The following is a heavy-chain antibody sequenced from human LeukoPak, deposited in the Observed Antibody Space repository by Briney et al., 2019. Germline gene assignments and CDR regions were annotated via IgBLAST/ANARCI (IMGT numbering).Heavy chain of an antibody. CDR2: FSGSGGST. CDR3: AKEIQY. CDR1: GFTFSSYA. J-gene: IGHJ4*02. V-gene: IGHV3-23*01. Sequence: PGGSLRLSCAASGFTFSSYAMSWVRQATGRGREWFSAFSGSGGSTYYADSVRDRYNISRHKSKNTLYLQMNRLRAEDTAVYYCAKEIQYWGQGTLVTVSS.